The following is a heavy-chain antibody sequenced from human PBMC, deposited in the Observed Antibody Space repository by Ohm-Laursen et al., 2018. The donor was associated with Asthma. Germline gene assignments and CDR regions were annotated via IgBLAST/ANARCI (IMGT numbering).Heavy chain of an antibody. J-gene: IGHJ3*02. D-gene: IGHD2-21*01. CDR1: GFTFSSYA. V-gene: IGHV3-52*02. CDR3: GAYVVVIPPGAFDI. CDR2: IKCDGSEK. Sequence: GSLRLSCSASGFTFSSYALHWVCQAPEKGQEWVADIKCDGSEKYYVDSVKGRLTISRDNAKNSLYLQVNSLRAEDMTVYYCGAYVVVIPPGAFDIWGQGTMVTVSS.